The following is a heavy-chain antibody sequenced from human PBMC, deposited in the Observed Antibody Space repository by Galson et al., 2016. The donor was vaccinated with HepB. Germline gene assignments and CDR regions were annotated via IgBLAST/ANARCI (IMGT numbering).Heavy chain of an antibody. V-gene: IGHV2-70*01. Sequence: PALVKPTQTLTLTCTFSGFSLRISGMCVSWIRQPPRKALEWLAFINWDDEKYYSTSLRTRLTISKDTSKNQVVLTMTNMDPVDTATYYCARGGSDYSYWYLDLWGRGTLVTVSS. J-gene: IGHJ2*01. CDR1: GFSLRISGMC. CDR3: ARGGSDYSYWYLDL. CDR2: INWDDEK. D-gene: IGHD3-10*01.